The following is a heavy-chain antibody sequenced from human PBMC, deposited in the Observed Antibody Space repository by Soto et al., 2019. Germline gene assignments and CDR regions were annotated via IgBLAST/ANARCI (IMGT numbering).Heavy chain of an antibody. CDR2: IKQDGSEK. D-gene: IGHD3-3*01. V-gene: IGHV3-7*05. Sequence: GGSLRLSCAASGFTFSSYWMSWVRQAPGKGLEWVANIKQDGSEKYYVDSVKGRFTISRDNAKNSLYLQMNSLRAEDTAVYYCARVSYYDFWSGSETYYYYGMDVWGQGTTVTVSS. J-gene: IGHJ6*02. CDR1: GFTFSSYW. CDR3: ARVSYYDFWSGSETYYYYGMDV.